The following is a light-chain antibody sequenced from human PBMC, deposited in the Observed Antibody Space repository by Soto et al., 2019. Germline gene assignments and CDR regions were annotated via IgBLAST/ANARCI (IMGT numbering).Light chain of an antibody. CDR2: GAS. V-gene: IGKV3-20*01. CDR3: HQYAGPPAT. J-gene: IGKJ2*01. CDR1: QSVTTY. Sequence: EVVLTQSPGTLSLSPGERATLSCRSSQSVTTYLAWYQHKPDQAPRLLIYGASWRAAGIPDRFSGSGSGSDFTLTISRLEPEDFAVYYCHQYAGPPATFGQGTRLEIK.